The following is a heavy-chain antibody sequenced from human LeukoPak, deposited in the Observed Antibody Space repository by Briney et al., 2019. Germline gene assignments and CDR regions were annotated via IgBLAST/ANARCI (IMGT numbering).Heavy chain of an antibody. Sequence: PGGSLRLSCAASGFTFNNYAMSWVRQAPGKGLEWVSAISGSGGSTYYADSVKGRFTISRDNSKNTLYLQMNSLRAEDTAVYYCAKEGATYYDFWSGYSYFDYWGQGTLVTVSS. CDR1: GFTFNNYA. CDR3: AKEGATYYDFWSGYSYFDY. CDR2: ISGSGGST. J-gene: IGHJ4*02. D-gene: IGHD3-3*01. V-gene: IGHV3-23*01.